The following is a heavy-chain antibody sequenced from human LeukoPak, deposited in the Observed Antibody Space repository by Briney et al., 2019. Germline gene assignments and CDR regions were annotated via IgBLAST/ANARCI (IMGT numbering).Heavy chain of an antibody. CDR3: VRKGITILV. Sequence: GGSLRLSCAASGFTFSSYGMHWVRPAPGKGLEWVAFIRYDGSNKYYADSVKGRFAISRDNSKNTLYLQMNSLRAEDTAVYYCVRKGITILVWGQGTLVTVSS. D-gene: IGHD3-9*01. J-gene: IGHJ4*02. CDR2: IRYDGSNK. CDR1: GFTFSSYG. V-gene: IGHV3-30*02.